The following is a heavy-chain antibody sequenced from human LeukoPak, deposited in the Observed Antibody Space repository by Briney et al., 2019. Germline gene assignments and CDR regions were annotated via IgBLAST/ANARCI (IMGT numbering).Heavy chain of an antibody. CDR1: GGSISSGDYY. Sequence: SETLFLTCTVSGGSISSGDYYWSWIRQPPGKGLEWIGYIYHSGSTYYNPSLKSRVTISVDRSKNQFSLKLSSVTAADTAVYYCARDERITMVRGAPALNWFDPWGQGTLVTVSS. V-gene: IGHV4-30-2*01. D-gene: IGHD3-10*01. J-gene: IGHJ5*02. CDR2: IYHSGST. CDR3: ARDERITMVRGAPALNWFDP.